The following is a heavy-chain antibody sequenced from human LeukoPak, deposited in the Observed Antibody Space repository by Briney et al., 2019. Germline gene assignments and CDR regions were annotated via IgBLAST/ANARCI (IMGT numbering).Heavy chain of an antibody. CDR3: ARWGREQLWLSDAFDI. CDR1: GGSLSSSSYY. V-gene: IGHV4-39*01. Sequence: SETLSLTCTVSGGSLSSSSYYWGWIRQPPGKGLEWIGSIYYSGSTYYNPSLKSRVTISVDTTKNQFSLKLSSVTAADTAVYYCARWGREQLWLSDAFDIWRQGTMVAVSS. J-gene: IGHJ3*02. D-gene: IGHD5-18*01. CDR2: IYYSGST.